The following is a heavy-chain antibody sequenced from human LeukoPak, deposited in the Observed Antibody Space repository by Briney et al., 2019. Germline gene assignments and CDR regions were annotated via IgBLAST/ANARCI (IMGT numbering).Heavy chain of an antibody. CDR3: ARAVRYYDFWSGYKYFDY. CDR1: GFTFSSYS. D-gene: IGHD3-3*01. V-gene: IGHV3-21*01. CDR2: ISSSSSYI. Sequence: GGSLRLSCAASGFTFSSYSMNWVRQAPGKGLEWVSSISSSSSYIYYADSVKGRFTISRDNAKNSLYLQMNSLRAEDTAVYYCARAVRYYDFWSGYKYFDYWGQRTLVTVSS. J-gene: IGHJ4*02.